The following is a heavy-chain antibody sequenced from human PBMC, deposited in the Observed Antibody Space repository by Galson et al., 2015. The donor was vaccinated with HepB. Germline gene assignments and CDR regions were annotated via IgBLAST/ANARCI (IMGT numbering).Heavy chain of an antibody. D-gene: IGHD4-11*01. Sequence: SLRLSCAASGFTFSSYGMHWVRQAPGKGLEWVAVIWYDGSNKYYADSVKGRFTISRDNSKNTLYLQMNSLRAEDTAVYYCAGDGTTVNANYYMDVWGKGTTVTVSS. J-gene: IGHJ6*03. V-gene: IGHV3-33*01. CDR2: IWYDGSNK. CDR1: GFTFSSYG. CDR3: AGDGTTVNANYYMDV.